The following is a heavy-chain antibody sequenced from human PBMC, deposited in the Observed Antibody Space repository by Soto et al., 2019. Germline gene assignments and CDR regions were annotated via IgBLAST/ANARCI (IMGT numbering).Heavy chain of an antibody. CDR3: ARDVYCRGNSCLRHMFEY. V-gene: IGHV3-30*03. J-gene: IGHJ4*02. CDR2: MSNDGKNK. D-gene: IGHD2-15*01. Sequence: QVQLVESGGGVVKPGRSLRLSCAASGFTFSNYGMHWVRQAPGKGLEWVSIMSNDGKNKFYADSVKGRFTISRDDSKNTLYMQMESLKTEDTAVYAWARDVYCRGNSCLRHMFEYWGQGTRVTVSS. CDR1: GFTFSNYG.